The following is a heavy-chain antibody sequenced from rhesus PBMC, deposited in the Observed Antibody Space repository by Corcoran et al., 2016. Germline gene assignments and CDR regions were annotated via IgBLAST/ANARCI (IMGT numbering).Heavy chain of an antibody. CDR1: GASVIGTY. CDR2: ISGSGTTT. CDR3: ARAGIATDFDF. V-gene: IGHV4S6*01. Sequence: QGQLQESGPGLVKPSETLSLTCPVSGASVIGTYWTWLRQPPGKGLEWSGRISGSGTTTDYNPSLKSRVAISMDTSRNQISLKLDSVTAADTAIYYCARAGIATDFDFWGQGLLVTVSS. D-gene: IGHD5-36*01. J-gene: IGHJ4*01.